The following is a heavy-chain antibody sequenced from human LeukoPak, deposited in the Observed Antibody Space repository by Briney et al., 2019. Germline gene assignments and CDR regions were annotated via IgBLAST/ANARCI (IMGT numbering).Heavy chain of an antibody. D-gene: IGHD6-6*01. J-gene: IGHJ4*02. CDR1: GFTFSSYW. V-gene: IGHV3-74*01. CDR2: INSDGSST. CDR3: AREYSSSSGRTFDY. Sequence: GGSLRLSCAASGFTFSSYWMHWVRQAPGKGLVWVSRINSDGSSTSYADSVKGRFTISRDNAKSTLYLQMNSLRAEDTAVYYCAREYSSSSGRTFDYWGQGTLVTVSS.